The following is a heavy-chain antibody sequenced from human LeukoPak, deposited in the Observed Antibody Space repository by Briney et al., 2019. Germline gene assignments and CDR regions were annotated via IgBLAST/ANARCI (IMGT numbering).Heavy chain of an antibody. CDR3: ARWAISSGWYGYYYMDV. CDR1: GDSVSSNSAA. J-gene: IGHJ6*03. CDR2: TYYRSKWYN. D-gene: IGHD6-19*01. V-gene: IGHV6-1*01. Sequence: SQTLSLTCAISGDSVSSNSAAWNWIRQSPSRGLEWLGRTYYRSKWYNDYAVSVKSRITINPDTSKNQFSLQLNSVTPEDTAGYYCARWAISSGWYGYYYMDVWGKGTTVTISS.